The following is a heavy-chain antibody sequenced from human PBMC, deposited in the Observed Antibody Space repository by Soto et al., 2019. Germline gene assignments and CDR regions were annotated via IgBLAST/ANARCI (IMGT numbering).Heavy chain of an antibody. Sequence: QVQLVESGGGVVQPGRSLRLSCAGSGFSFSNYGMHWVRQAPGKGLEWVALIWYDGSNKYYADSVKGRFTISRDNSENTLYLQMSSLRNEDTAVYYCARDPRVETTLMAVFQGWGQGTLVTVSS. CDR2: IWYDGSNK. V-gene: IGHV3-33*01. CDR1: GFSFSNYG. CDR3: ARDPRVETTLMAVFQG. J-gene: IGHJ1*01. D-gene: IGHD3-3*01.